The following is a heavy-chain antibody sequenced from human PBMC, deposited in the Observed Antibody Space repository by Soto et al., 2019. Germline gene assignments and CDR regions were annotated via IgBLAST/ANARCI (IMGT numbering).Heavy chain of an antibody. CDR1: GGTFSSYA. CDR2: IIPIFGTA. J-gene: IGHJ5*02. D-gene: IGHD5-18*01. Sequence: SVKVSCKASGGTFSSYAISWVRQAPGQGLEWMGGIIPIFGTANYAQKFQGRVTITADESTSTAYMELSSLRSEDTAVYYCARDRFSVDTAMVTGFYWFDPWGQGTRVTVSS. CDR3: ARDRFSVDTAMVTGFYWFDP. V-gene: IGHV1-69*01.